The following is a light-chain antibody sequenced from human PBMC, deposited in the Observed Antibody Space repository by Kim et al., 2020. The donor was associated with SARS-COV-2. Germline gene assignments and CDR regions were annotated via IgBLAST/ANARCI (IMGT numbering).Light chain of an antibody. J-gene: IGKJ1*01. CDR1: QSIDSW. CDR2: KAS. Sequence: SASVGDRVTITCRASQSIDSWLAWYQQKPGKAPNLLIYKASTLHIGVPSRFSGTGSGTEFTLTISSLQPDDFATYYCQQYTTSWTFGQGTKVYIK. CDR3: QQYTTSWT. V-gene: IGKV1-5*03.